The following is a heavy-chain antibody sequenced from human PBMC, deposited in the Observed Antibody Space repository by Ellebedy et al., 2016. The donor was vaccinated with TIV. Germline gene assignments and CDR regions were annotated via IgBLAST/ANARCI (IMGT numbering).Heavy chain of an antibody. CDR2: INPNSGGT. V-gene: IGHV1-2*04. CDR3: ARGGMVVTAPYWYFDL. D-gene: IGHD2-21*02. Sequence: ASVKVSCKASGYTFTSYAMNWVRQAPGQGLEWMGWINPNSGGTNYAQKFQGWVTMTRDTSISTAYMELSRLRSEDTAVYYCARGGMVVTAPYWYFDLWGRGTLVTVSS. CDR1: GYTFTSYA. J-gene: IGHJ2*01.